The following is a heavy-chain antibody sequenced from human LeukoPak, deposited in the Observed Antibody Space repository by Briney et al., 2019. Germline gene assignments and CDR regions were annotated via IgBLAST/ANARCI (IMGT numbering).Heavy chain of an antibody. D-gene: IGHD6-19*01. CDR2: INYGGST. CDR1: EMSFSAYY. J-gene: IGHJ3*01. CDR3: ARGFLPGSGSRGSHAFDV. Sequence: NPSETLSLTCAVSEMSFSAYYWNWIRQSPGKGLEWIGEINYGGSTKYTPSLEGRGTILIDTSKNQFSLKLTSVTAADTAVYYCARGFLPGSGSRGSHAFDVWGQGTMVTVSS. V-gene: IGHV4-34*01.